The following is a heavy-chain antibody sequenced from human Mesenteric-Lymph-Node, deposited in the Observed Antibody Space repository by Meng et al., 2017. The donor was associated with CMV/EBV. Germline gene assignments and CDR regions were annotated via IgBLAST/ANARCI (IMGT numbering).Heavy chain of an antibody. D-gene: IGHD4-17*01. J-gene: IGHJ6*02. CDR1: GYSISSGYY. Sequence: SETLSLTCTVSGYSISSGYYWGWIRQPPGKGLEWIGSIYHSGSTYYNPSLKSRVTISVDTSKNQFSLKLSSVTAADTAVYYCARATVTTLYPYYYYGMDVWGQGTTVTVSS. CDR2: IYHSGST. CDR3: ARATVTTLYPYYYYGMDV. V-gene: IGHV4-38-2*02.